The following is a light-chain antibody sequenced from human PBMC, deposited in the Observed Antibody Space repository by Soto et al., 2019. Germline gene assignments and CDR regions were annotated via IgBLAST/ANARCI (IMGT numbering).Light chain of an antibody. Sequence: QSVLTQPPSASGTPGQRVTISCSGSSSNIGSNYVYWYQQLPGTAPKLLIYRNNQRPSGVPDRLSGSKSGTSASLAISGLRSEDEADYYCAAWDDSLSGPRFGGGTKLTVL. V-gene: IGLV1-47*01. CDR2: RNN. CDR1: SSNIGSNY. J-gene: IGLJ3*02. CDR3: AAWDDSLSGPR.